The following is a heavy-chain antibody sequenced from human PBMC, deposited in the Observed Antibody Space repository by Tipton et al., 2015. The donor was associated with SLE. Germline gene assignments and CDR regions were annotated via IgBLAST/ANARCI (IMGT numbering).Heavy chain of an antibody. CDR3: ARLTSGDDYRYYFFDY. D-gene: IGHD5-12*01. V-gene: IGHV4-34*01. J-gene: IGHJ4*02. CDR1: GGSFSGYY. CDR2: INHTGST. Sequence: TLSLTCAVYGGSFSGYYWTWIRQPSGKGLERIGEINHTGSTNNNPSLKSRVTISVDASKNQFSLKLSSVTAADTAAYYCARLTSGDDYRYYFFDYWGQGTLVNVSS.